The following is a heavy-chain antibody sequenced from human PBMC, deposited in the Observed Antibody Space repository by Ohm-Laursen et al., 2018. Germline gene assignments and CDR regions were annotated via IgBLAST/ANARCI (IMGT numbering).Heavy chain of an antibody. CDR1: GYTFTGYY. J-gene: IGHJ4*02. V-gene: IGHV1-2*02. D-gene: IGHD2-21*02. Sequence: GSSVKVSCKASGYTFTGYYMHWVRQAPGQGLEWMGCINPNSGGADYAQNFQGRVTMTRDKSMSTAYMELSRLRSDDTAVYYCARILGVTKSFDYWGQGSLVTVSS. CDR3: ARILGVTKSFDY. CDR2: INPNSGGA.